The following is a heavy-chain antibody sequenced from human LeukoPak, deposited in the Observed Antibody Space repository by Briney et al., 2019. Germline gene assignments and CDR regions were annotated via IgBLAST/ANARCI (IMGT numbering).Heavy chain of an antibody. CDR3: ARGIRNGYYYDSSEP. D-gene: IGHD3-22*01. CDR1: GYTFTSYD. J-gene: IGHJ5*02. CDR2: MDPNSGNT. Sequence: GASVKVSCKASGYTFTSYDINWVRQATGQGLEWMGWMDPNSGNTGYGQKFQGRVTMTRSTSISTAYMELSSLRSEDTAVYYCARGIRNGYYYDSSEPWGQGTLVTVSS. V-gene: IGHV1-8*01.